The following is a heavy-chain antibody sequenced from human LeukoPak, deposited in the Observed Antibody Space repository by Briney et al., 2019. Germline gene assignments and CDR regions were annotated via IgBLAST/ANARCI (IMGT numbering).Heavy chain of an antibody. CDR2: ISSSSYI. D-gene: IGHD6-19*01. CDR3: ARVADTSGWYDDY. J-gene: IGHJ4*02. CDR1: GFTFSSYS. V-gene: IGHV3-21*01. Sequence: GGSLRLSCAASGFTFSSYSMNWVRQAPGRGLEWVSSISSSSYIYYADSVKGRFTISRDNAKNSLYLQMNSLRAEDTAVYYCARVADTSGWYDDYWGQGTLVTVSS.